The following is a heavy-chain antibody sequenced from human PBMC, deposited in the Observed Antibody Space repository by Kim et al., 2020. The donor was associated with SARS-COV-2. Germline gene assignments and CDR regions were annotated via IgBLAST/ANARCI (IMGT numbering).Heavy chain of an antibody. D-gene: IGHD3-10*01. V-gene: IGHV3-9*01. CDR2: NSGSI. J-gene: IGHJ4*02. Sequence: NSGSIGYADSVKGRFTIARDNAKNSLYLQMNSLRAEDTALYYCAKDFGDYWGQGTLVTVSS. CDR3: AKDFGDY.